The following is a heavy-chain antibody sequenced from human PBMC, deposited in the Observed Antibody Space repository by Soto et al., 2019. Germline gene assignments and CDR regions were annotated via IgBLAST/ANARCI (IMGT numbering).Heavy chain of an antibody. D-gene: IGHD3-22*01. CDR1: GGSISSYY. V-gene: IGHV4-59*01. Sequence: QVQLQESGPGLVKPSETLSLTCTVSGGSISSYYWSWIRQPPGKGLEWIGYIYYSGNTNYNPSLKSRVTISVDTSKNQVSLKLSSVTAADTAVYYCAREGYSRYFDLWGRGTLVTVSS. CDR2: IYYSGNT. CDR3: AREGYSRYFDL. J-gene: IGHJ2*01.